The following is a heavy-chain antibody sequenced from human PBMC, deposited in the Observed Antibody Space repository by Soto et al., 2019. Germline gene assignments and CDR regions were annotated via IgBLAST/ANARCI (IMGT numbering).Heavy chain of an antibody. CDR2: IYHSGNT. D-gene: IGHD2-2*01. CDR1: GASVNSGSYY. V-gene: IGHV4-39*02. Sequence: PSETLSLTCSVSGASVNSGSYYWGWIRQSPGKGLEWIGSIYHSGNTYYNPSLKSRVTMLVDTSKNQFSLKLNSVTAADTATYYCARDSRTGCSSTDCYMSWGRGILVTVSS. J-gene: IGHJ5*02. CDR3: ARDSRTGCSSTDCYMS.